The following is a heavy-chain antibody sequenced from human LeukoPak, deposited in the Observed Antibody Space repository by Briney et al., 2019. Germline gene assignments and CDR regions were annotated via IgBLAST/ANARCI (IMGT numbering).Heavy chain of an antibody. V-gene: IGHV3-7*01. CDR1: GFTFTTNW. CDR3: ARGRYCTANSRYSDS. J-gene: IGHJ4*02. D-gene: IGHD2-8*02. CDR2: IKQDGSET. Sequence: GGSLRLSCAASGFTFTTNWMTWVRQAPGKGLEWVASIKQDGSETYYVDSVKGRFTISRDNAKNSLSLQMNSLRAEDTAVYYCARGRYCTANSRYSDSWGQGTLVTVSS.